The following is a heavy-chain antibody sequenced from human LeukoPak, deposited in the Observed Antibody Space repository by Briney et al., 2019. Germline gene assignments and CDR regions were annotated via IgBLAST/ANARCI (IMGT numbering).Heavy chain of an antibody. D-gene: IGHD5-12*01. CDR1: GFTFSSYG. J-gene: IGHJ4*02. Sequence: GGSLRLSCAASGFTFSSYGMHWVRQAPGKGLEWMAVISYDGSNKYYADSVKGRFTISRDNSKNTLYLQMNSLRAEDTAVYYCAKAKNSGYDSSDYWGQGTLVTVSS. CDR3: AKAKNSGYDSSDY. CDR2: ISYDGSNK. V-gene: IGHV3-30*18.